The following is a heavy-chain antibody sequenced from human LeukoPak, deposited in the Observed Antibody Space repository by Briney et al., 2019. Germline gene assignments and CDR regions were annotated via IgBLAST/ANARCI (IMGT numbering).Heavy chain of an antibody. CDR2: IGTAGDT. D-gene: IGHD6-19*01. J-gene: IGHJ4*02. V-gene: IGHV3-13*01. Sequence: GGSLRLSCAASGFTFSSYDMHWVRQATGKGLEWVSAIGTAGDTYYPGSVKGRFTISRENAKNSLYLQMNSLRAEDTAVYYCAKTSSGWVLGRYYFDYWGQGTLVTVSS. CDR1: GFTFSSYD. CDR3: AKTSSGWVLGRYYFDY.